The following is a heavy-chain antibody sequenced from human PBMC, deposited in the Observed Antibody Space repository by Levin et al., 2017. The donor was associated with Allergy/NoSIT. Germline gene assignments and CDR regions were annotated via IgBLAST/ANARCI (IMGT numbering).Heavy chain of an antibody. CDR3: ARDTYYYGSGTI. J-gene: IGHJ3*02. CDR1: GFTVSSNY. CDR2: IYSGGST. V-gene: IGHV3-66*02. Sequence: GESLKISCAASGFTVSSNYMSWVRQAPGKGLEWVSVIYSGGSTYYADSVKGRFTISRDNSKNTLYLQMNSLRAEDTAVYYCARDTYYYGSGTIWGQGTMVTVSS. D-gene: IGHD3-10*01.